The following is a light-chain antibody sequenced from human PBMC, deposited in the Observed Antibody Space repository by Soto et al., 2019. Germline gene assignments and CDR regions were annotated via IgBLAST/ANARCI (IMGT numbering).Light chain of an antibody. CDR3: QQYHSYWT. Sequence: DIQMTQSPSTLAASVGERVTMTCRASQSVSNWLAWYQQKPGKAPKLLIYDVSSLESGVPSRFSGSGSGTEFTLTISSLQTDDFSTYYCQQYHSYWTFGQGTKVDIK. J-gene: IGKJ1*01. V-gene: IGKV1-5*01. CDR1: QSVSNW. CDR2: DVS.